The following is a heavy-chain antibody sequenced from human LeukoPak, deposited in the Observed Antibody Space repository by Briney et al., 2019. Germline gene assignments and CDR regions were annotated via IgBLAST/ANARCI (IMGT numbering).Heavy chain of an antibody. CDR1: GSIFSTYA. V-gene: IGHV1-69*04. D-gene: IGHD7-27*01. CDR3: ARDLGDY. Sequence: SVKASCKASGSIFSTYAISWVRQAPGQGLEWMGKILPVLDMADYAQKFQGRVTMTRDTSTSTVYMELSSLRSEDTAVYYCARDLGDYWGQGTLVTVSS. J-gene: IGHJ4*02. CDR2: ILPVLDMA.